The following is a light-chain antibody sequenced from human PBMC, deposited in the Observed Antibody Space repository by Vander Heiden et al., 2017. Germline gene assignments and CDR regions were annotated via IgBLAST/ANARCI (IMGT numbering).Light chain of an antibody. Sequence: QTVVTPVPSLTVSPGGTVPLTCASSTGAVTSDYHPNWFLQKPGQAPRALIYSTDNRHSGTPARFSGSGLGGKAALTLSGVQPEDEAEYYCLLYYGGAPFWVFGGGTKLTVL. CDR2: STD. J-gene: IGLJ3*02. CDR1: TGAVTSDYH. V-gene: IGLV7-43*01. CDR3: LLYYGGAPFWV.